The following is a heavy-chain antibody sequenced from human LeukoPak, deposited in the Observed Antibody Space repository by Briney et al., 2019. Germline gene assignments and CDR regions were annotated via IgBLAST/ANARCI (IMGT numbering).Heavy chain of an antibody. CDR2: IYYSGST. CDR1: GGSISSSSYY. V-gene: IGHV4-39*07. D-gene: IGHD3-22*01. CDR3: ARTGSDYYDRVGWGRIGTDDRRKIDY. Sequence: PSETLSLTCTVSGGSISSSSYYWGWIRQPPGKGLEWIGSIYYSGSTYYNPSLKSRVTISVDTSKNQFSLKLSSVTAADTAVYYCARTGSDYYDRVGWGRIGTDDRRKIDYWGQGTLVTVSS. J-gene: IGHJ4*02.